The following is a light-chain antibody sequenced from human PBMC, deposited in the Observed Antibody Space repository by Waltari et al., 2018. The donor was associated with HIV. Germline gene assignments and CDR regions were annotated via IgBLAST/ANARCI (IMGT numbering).Light chain of an antibody. CDR2: AAS. J-gene: IGKJ4*01. CDR1: QGISSH. CDR3: QQLNRYPVT. V-gene: IGKV1-9*01. Sequence: DIQLTQSPSFLSASVGDRVTIACRASQGISSHLAWYQQKPGKAPKRLISAASSLESGVPSRFSGRGSGTEFTLTISSLQPEDFATYYCQQLNRYPVTFGGGTKVEIK.